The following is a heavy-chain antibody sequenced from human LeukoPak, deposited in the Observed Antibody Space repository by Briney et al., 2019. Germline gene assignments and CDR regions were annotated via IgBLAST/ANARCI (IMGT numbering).Heavy chain of an antibody. CDR2: MNPNSGNT. J-gene: IGHJ4*02. CDR1: GYTFTSYD. V-gene: IGHV1-8*01. Sequence: ASVKVSCKASGYTFTSYDINWVRQATGQGLEWMGWMNPNSGNTGYAQKFQGRVTMTRNTSISTAYMELSSLRSEDTAVYYCARDRYSSPDFDYWGQGTLVTVSS. D-gene: IGHD6-13*01. CDR3: ARDRYSSPDFDY.